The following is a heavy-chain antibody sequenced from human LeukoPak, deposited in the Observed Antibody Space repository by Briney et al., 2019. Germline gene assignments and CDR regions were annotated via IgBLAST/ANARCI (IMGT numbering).Heavy chain of an antibody. CDR2: ISSSGSTI. Sequence: GGSLRLSCAAPGFTFSNYWMSWVRQAPEKGLEWVSYISSSGSTIYYADSVKGRFTISRDNAKNSLYLQMNGLRAEDTAVYYCAELGITMIGGVWGKGTTVTISS. V-gene: IGHV3-48*04. D-gene: IGHD3-10*02. J-gene: IGHJ6*04. CDR3: AELGITMIGGV. CDR1: GFTFSNYW.